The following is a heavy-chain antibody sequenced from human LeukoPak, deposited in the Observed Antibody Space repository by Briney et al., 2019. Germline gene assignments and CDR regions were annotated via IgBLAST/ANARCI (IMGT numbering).Heavy chain of an antibody. CDR1: GFTFSGFS. Sequence: GGSLRLSCAVSGFTFSGFSMSWVRQAPGKGLEWVAKMNEYGSEIFYVDSVKGRFTISRDNAKNSLYLQMNRLRAEDTAVYYCAKDRPYYDSSQTDFDYWGQGTLVTVSS. J-gene: IGHJ4*02. V-gene: IGHV3-7*03. CDR2: MNEYGSEI. D-gene: IGHD3-22*01. CDR3: AKDRPYYDSSQTDFDY.